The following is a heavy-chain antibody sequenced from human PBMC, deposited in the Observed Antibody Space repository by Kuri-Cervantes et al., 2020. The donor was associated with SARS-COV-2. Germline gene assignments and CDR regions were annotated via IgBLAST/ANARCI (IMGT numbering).Heavy chain of an antibody. CDR2: FYHGDVT. D-gene: IGHD1-26*01. CDR3: ARDNILYSGSGFGL. J-gene: IGHJ1*01. Sequence: ESLQIPCPISGGSISSFYWSWIRQSPGKGLEWTAYFYHGDVTNYNPSLKSRVTISADTSKDQLPLKLHSVTAADTAGYFCARDNILYSGSGFGLWGQGTLVTVSS. V-gene: IGHV4-59*01. CDR1: GGSISSFY.